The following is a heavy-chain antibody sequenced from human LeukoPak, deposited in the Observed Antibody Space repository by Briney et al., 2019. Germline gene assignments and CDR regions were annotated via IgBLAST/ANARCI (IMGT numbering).Heavy chain of an antibody. CDR2: ISYDGSNK. V-gene: IGHV3-30*04. CDR1: GFTFSSYA. J-gene: IGHJ6*03. CDR3: AKDAGRHYYYYMDV. Sequence: GGSLRLSRAASGFTFSSYAMHWVRQAPGKGLVWVAVISYDGSNKYYADSVKGRFTISRDNAKNSLYLQMNSLRAEDTALYYCAKDAGRHYYYYMDVWGKGTTVTISS.